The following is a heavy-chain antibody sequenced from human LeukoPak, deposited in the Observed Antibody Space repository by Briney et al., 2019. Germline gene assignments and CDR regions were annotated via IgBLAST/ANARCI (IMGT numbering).Heavy chain of an antibody. CDR1: RASVTTYY. CDR3: ARGSDFGDF. Sequence: SETLSLTCTVSRASVTTYYWSCIRQPPGKGLEWIGYIHYSGSTSYNPSLKGRVTMSVDTSKNQFSLRLSSVTAADTAVYYCARGSDFGDFWGQGTLVTVSS. V-gene: IGHV4-59*02. CDR2: IHYSGST. J-gene: IGHJ4*02. D-gene: IGHD4-17*01.